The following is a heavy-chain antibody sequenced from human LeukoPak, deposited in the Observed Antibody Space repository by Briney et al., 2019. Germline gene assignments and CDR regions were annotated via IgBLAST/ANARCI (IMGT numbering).Heavy chain of an antibody. D-gene: IGHD6-13*01. CDR2: ISYDGSNK. CDR3: ARELVAAAGTGLDY. V-gene: IGHV3-30-3*01. Sequence: GGSLRLSCAASGFTFSSYAMHWVRQAPGKGLEWVAVISYDGSNKYYADSVKGRFTISRDNSKNTLYLQMNSLRAEDTAVYYCARELVAAAGTGLDYWGQETLVTVSS. CDR1: GFTFSSYA. J-gene: IGHJ4*02.